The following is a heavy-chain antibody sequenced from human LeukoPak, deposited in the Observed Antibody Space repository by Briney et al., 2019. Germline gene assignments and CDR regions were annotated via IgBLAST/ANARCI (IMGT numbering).Heavy chain of an antibody. Sequence: GGSLRLSCAASGFTFSSYSMNWVRQAPGKGLEWVSYISSSSTIYYADSVKGRFTISRDNAKNSLYLQMNSLRAEDTAVYYCARDLRGYSYGFDYWGQGTLVTVSS. J-gene: IGHJ4*02. CDR3: ARDLRGYSYGFDY. CDR1: GFTFSSYS. V-gene: IGHV3-48*01. D-gene: IGHD5-18*01. CDR2: ISSSSTI.